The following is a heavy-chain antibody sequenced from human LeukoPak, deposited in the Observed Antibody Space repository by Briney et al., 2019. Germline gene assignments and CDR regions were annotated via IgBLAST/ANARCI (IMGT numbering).Heavy chain of an antibody. CDR1: GGSISSGSYY. D-gene: IGHD3-22*01. Sequence: PSQTLSLTCTVSGGSISSGSYYWSWIRQPAGKGLEWIGRIYTSGSTNYNPSLKSRVTISVDTSKNQFSLKLSSVTAADTAVYYYARSYYYDSSGYYRYYWYFDLWGRGTLVTVSS. J-gene: IGHJ2*01. CDR3: ARSYYYDSSGYYRYYWYFDL. V-gene: IGHV4-61*02. CDR2: IYTSGST.